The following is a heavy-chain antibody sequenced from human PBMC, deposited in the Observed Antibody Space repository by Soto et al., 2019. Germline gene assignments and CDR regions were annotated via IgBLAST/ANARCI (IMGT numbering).Heavy chain of an antibody. Sequence: QVQLVESGGGVVQPGRSLRLSCAASGFTFSSYGMHWVRRAPGKGLEWEAVISYNGSNKYYADSVKGRFTISRDNSKNTLYLQMNSLRAEDTAVYYCAKDHRYCSGGSCYSIYFQHWGQGTLVTVSS. V-gene: IGHV3-30*18. CDR1: GFTFSSYG. CDR3: AKDHRYCSGGSCYSIYFQH. CDR2: ISYNGSNK. D-gene: IGHD2-15*01. J-gene: IGHJ1*01.